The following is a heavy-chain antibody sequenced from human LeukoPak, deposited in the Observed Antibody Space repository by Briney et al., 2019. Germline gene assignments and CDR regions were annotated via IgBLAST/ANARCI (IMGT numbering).Heavy chain of an antibody. CDR1: GGSISSGGYY. Sequence: PSETLSLTCTVSGGSISSGGYYWSWIRQHPGKGLEWIGYIYYSGSTYYNPSLKSRVTISVDTSKNQFSLKLSSVTAADTAVYYCARDPSFDEDGVPLPSHAFGIWGQGTMVTVSS. D-gene: IGHD2/OR15-2a*01. J-gene: IGHJ3*02. V-gene: IGHV4-31*03. CDR3: ARDPSFDEDGVPLPSHAFGI. CDR2: IYYSGST.